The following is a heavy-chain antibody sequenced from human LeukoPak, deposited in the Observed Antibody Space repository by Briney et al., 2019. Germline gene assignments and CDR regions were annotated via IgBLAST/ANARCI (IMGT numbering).Heavy chain of an antibody. V-gene: IGHV3-74*01. CDR3: ARVGTVTTLGYFDL. CDR2: INTDGSST. J-gene: IGHJ2*01. D-gene: IGHD4-11*01. CDR1: GFTFSSYW. Sequence: PGGSLRLSCAASGFTFSSYWMHWVRQAPGKGLVWVSRINTDGSSTSYADSVKGRFTISRDNAKSTLYLQMNSLRAEDTAVYYCARVGTVTTLGYFDLWGRGTLVTVSS.